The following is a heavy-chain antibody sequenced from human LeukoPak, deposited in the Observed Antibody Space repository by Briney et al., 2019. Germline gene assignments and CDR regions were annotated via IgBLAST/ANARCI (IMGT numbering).Heavy chain of an antibody. J-gene: IGHJ4*02. CDR1: GFTFSSYS. D-gene: IGHD1-26*01. CDR2: ITSSSSTI. CDR3: AQSGSSQLPDY. Sequence: GGSLRLSCAASGFTFSSYSMNWVRQAPGKGLEWVSYITSSSSTIYYADSVKGRFTISRDNAKNSVYLQMNSLRAEDTAVYYCAQSGSSQLPDYWGQGTLVTVSS. V-gene: IGHV3-48*01.